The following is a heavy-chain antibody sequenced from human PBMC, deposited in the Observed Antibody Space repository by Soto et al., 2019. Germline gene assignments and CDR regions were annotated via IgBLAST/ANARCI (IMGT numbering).Heavy chain of an antibody. V-gene: IGHV4-31*03. CDR1: GGPIRSGGYY. CDR2: IYYSGST. CDR3: ARVYYYGSGSPMYYFDY. D-gene: IGHD3-10*01. J-gene: IGHJ4*02. Sequence: QVQLQESGPGLVKPSQTLSLTCTVSGGPIRSGGYYWSWIRQHPGKGLECIGYIYYSGSTNYNPSLESRVTISVDTSKNQFSLNLSSVTAADTAVYYCARVYYYGSGSPMYYFDYWGQGILVTVSS.